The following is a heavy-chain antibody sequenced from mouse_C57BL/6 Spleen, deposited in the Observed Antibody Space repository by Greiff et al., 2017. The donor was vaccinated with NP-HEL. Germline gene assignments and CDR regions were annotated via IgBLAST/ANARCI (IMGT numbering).Heavy chain of an antibody. CDR2: IHPNSGST. CDR1: GYTFTSYW. D-gene: IGHD1-1*01. CDR3: ASPTVVDWYFDV. V-gene: IGHV1-64*01. Sequence: VQLQQPGAELVKPGASVKLSCKASGYTFTSYWMHWVKQRPGQGLEWIGMIHPNSGSTNYNEKFKSKATLTVDKSSSTAYMQLSSLTSEDSAVYYCASPTVVDWYFDVWGTGTTVTVSS. J-gene: IGHJ1*03.